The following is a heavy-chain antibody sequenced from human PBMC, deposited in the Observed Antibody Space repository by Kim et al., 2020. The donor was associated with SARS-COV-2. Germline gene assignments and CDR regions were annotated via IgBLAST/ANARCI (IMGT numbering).Heavy chain of an antibody. D-gene: IGHD2-2*02. CDR3: ARDPYYYCSSTSCYIPLGGFYYGMDV. Sequence: ASVKVSCKASGYTFTSYGISWVRQAPGQGLEWMGWISAYNGNTNYAQKLQGRVTMTTDTSTSTAYMELRSLRSDDTAVYYCARDPYYYCSSTSCYIPLGGFYYGMDVWGQGTTVTVSS. CDR2: ISAYNGNT. CDR1: GYTFTSYG. J-gene: IGHJ6*02. V-gene: IGHV1-18*01.